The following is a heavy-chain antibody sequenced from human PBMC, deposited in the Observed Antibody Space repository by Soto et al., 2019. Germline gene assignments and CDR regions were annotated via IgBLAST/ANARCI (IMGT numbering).Heavy chain of an antibody. CDR3: AKDRQYPRDYFHY. D-gene: IGHD4-4*01. CDR2: ISTGGSMI. CDR1: GSTFSDYY. Sequence: PGGSLRLSCAPSGSTFSDYYMAWIRQAPGKGLEWVAYISTGGSMIYYADSVKGRFTISRNTVFLQMDSLRAEDTAVYYCAKDRQYPRDYFHYWGQGTLVTVSS. J-gene: IGHJ4*02. V-gene: IGHV3-11*01.